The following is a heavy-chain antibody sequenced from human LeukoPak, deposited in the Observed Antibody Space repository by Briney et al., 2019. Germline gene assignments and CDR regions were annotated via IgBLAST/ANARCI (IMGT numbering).Heavy chain of an antibody. CDR3: AREGSMTARPFVSIDY. J-gene: IGHJ4*02. V-gene: IGHV4-4*07. CDR1: GGSISSYY. Sequence: SETLSLTCTVSGGSISSYYWSWLRQPAGKGLQWIGRIHTSGRADYNPSLGSRVTMSVDTSKNQFSLKLSSVTAADTAVYYCAREGSMTARPFVSIDYWGQGTLVTVSS. CDR2: IHTSGRA. D-gene: IGHD6-6*01.